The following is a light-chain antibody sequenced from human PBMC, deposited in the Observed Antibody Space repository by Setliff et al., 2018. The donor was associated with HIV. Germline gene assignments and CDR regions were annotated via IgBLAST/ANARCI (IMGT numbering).Light chain of an antibody. Sequence: QSALAQPASVSGSPGQSMTISCTGTNGDIGAYNYVSWYQQHPGKAPQLLIYEVTTRPSGVSYRFSGSKSGDTASLTISGLHTEDEADYYCASYTSSSTYVFGTGTKVTVL. J-gene: IGLJ1*01. CDR2: EVT. V-gene: IGLV2-14*01. CDR1: NGDIGAYNY. CDR3: ASYTSSSTYV.